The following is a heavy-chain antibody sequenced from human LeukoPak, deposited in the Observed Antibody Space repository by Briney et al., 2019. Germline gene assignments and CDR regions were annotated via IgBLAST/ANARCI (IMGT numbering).Heavy chain of an antibody. CDR1: GYTSTSYY. D-gene: IGHD2-2*02. J-gene: IGHJ5*02. CDR2: INPSGGST. CDR3: ALEGYCSSTSCYRDGWFDP. Sequence: ASVKVSCKASGYTSTSYYMHWVRQAPGQGLEWMGIINPSGGSTSYAQKFQGRVTMTRDTSTSTVYMELSSLRSEDTAVYYCALEGYCSSTSCYRDGWFDPWGQGTLVTVSS. V-gene: IGHV1-46*01.